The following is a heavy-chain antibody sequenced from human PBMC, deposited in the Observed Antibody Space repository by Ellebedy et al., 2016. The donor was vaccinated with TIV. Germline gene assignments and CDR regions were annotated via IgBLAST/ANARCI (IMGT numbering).Heavy chain of an antibody. CDR3: AKDQSGSAAAGDSDY. J-gene: IGHJ4*02. D-gene: IGHD6-13*01. V-gene: IGHV3-23*01. Sequence: PGGSLRLSCAASGFTFSNFAMSWVRQAPGKGLEWVSSITGSGRSTYNADSVKGRFTISRDNSKNTLYLQMSSLRAEDTAVYYCAKDQSGSAAAGDSDYWGQGTLVTVSS. CDR1: GFTFSNFA. CDR2: ITGSGRST.